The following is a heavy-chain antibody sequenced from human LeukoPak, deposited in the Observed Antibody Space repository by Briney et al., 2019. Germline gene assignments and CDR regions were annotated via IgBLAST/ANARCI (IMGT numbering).Heavy chain of an antibody. CDR1: GGTFSSYA. Sequence: SVKVSCKASGGTFSSYAISWVRQAPGQGLEWMGGIIPIFGTANYAQKFQGRVTITADESTSTAYMELSSLRSEDTAVYYCARGIVVVTAPPNDYYFDYWGQGTLVTVSS. CDR2: IIPIFGTA. D-gene: IGHD2-21*02. V-gene: IGHV1-69*13. J-gene: IGHJ4*02. CDR3: ARGIVVVTAPPNDYYFDY.